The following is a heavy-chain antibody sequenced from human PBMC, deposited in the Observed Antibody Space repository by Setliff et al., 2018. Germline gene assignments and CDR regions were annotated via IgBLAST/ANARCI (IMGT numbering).Heavy chain of an antibody. CDR1: GYTSDFYG. CDR2: ISLHNEYT. V-gene: IGHV1-18*01. D-gene: IGHD3-10*01. J-gene: IGHJ4*02. CDR3: ARESDYYGSGNFYVADH. Sequence: ASVKVSCKTSGYTSDFYGINWVRQAPGQGPEWMGLISLHNEYTEYPQKFQGRVTMTTETSTSTAYMELRGLTPDDTAVYYCARESDYYGSGNFYVADHWGQGTLVTVSS.